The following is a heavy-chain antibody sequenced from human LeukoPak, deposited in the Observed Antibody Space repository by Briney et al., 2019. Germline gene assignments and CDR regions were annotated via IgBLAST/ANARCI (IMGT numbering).Heavy chain of an antibody. Sequence: SVKVSYKASGGTFSSYATSWVRQAPGQGLEWMGRIIPILGIANYAQKFQGRVTITADKSTSTAYMELSSLRSEDTAVYYCARDYYDSSGYPYYFDYWGQGTLVTVSS. D-gene: IGHD3-22*01. CDR2: IIPILGIA. V-gene: IGHV1-69*04. CDR1: GGTFSSYA. J-gene: IGHJ4*02. CDR3: ARDYYDSSGYPYYFDY.